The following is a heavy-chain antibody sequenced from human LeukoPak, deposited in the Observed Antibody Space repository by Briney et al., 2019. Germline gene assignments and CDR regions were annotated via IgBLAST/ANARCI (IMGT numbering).Heavy chain of an antibody. Sequence: SVKVSCKASGGTFSSYAISWVRQAPGQGLEWMGGIIPIFGTANYAQKFQGRVTITADKSTSTAYMALSSLRSERTAVYFCARVQLGIFDYWGQGTLVTVSS. D-gene: IGHD7-27*01. CDR2: IIPIFGTA. CDR1: GGTFSSYA. CDR3: ARVQLGIFDY. J-gene: IGHJ4*02. V-gene: IGHV1-69*06.